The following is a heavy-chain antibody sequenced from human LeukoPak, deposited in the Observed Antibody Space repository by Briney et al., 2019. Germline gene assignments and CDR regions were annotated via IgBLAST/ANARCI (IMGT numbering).Heavy chain of an antibody. CDR2: IYYSGST. Sequence: MTSETLSLTCTVSGGSISSGGYYWSWIRQHPGKGLEWIRYIYYSGSTYYNPSLKSRVTISVDTSKNQFSLKLSSVTAADTAVYYCARVGYDRQIDYWGQGTLVTVSS. CDR3: ARVGYDRQIDY. V-gene: IGHV4-31*03. CDR1: GGSISSGGYY. D-gene: IGHD2-2*01. J-gene: IGHJ4*02.